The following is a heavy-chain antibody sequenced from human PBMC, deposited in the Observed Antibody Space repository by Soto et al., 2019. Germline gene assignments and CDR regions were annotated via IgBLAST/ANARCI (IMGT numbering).Heavy chain of an antibody. Sequence: GSLRLSCAASGFTFSSYSMNWVRQAPGKGLEWVSSISSSSSNIYYADSVKGRFTISRDNAKNSLYLQMNSLRAEDTAVYYCASVEGYCSGGSCDSDYYYYYMDVWGKGTTVTVSS. D-gene: IGHD2-15*01. V-gene: IGHV3-21*01. J-gene: IGHJ6*03. CDR1: GFTFSSYS. CDR3: ASVEGYCSGGSCDSDYYYYYMDV. CDR2: ISSSSSNI.